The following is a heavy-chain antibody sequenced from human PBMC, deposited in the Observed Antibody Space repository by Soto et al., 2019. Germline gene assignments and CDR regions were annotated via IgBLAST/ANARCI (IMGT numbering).Heavy chain of an antibody. D-gene: IGHD3-9*01. CDR1: GYTFTGYY. CDR2: INPNSGGT. V-gene: IGHV1-2*04. J-gene: IGHJ6*02. Sequence: ASVKVSCKASGYTFTGYYMHWVRQAPGRGLEWMGWINPNSGGTNYAQKFQGWVTMTRDTSISTAYMELSRLRSDDTAVYYCARAAGDVLRYFDWSDYYYGMDVWGQGTTVTVSS. CDR3: ARAAGDVLRYFDWSDYYYGMDV.